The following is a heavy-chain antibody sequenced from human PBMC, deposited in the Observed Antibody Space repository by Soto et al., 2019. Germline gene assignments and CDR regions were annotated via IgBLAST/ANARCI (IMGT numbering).Heavy chain of an antibody. V-gene: IGHV4-30-4*01. CDR1: CDSIISGNKY. D-gene: IGHD3-16*01. Sequence: PSETLSLTCTFSCDSIISGNKYWSWIRQPPGKGLEWIGYIFSSGTTYYNPSLKSRLTMSLDASQNQFSLKLNSLTDADTAVYFCARVPSPFDYYYAMDVWGQGTTVTVSS. CDR3: ARVPSPFDYYYAMDV. J-gene: IGHJ6*02. CDR2: IFSSGTT.